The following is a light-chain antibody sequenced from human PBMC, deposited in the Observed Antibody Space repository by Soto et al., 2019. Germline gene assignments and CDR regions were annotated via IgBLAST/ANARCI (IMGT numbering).Light chain of an antibody. CDR2: EVS. V-gene: IGLV2-18*02. CDR1: SSDVGSYNR. Sequence: QSALTQPPSVSGSPGQSVTISCTGTSSDVGSYNRVSWYQQPPGTAPKLMIYEVSNRPSGVPDRFSGSKSGNTASLTISGLQAEDEADYYCSSYTSSSIFVVFGGGTKVTVL. CDR3: SSYTSSSIFVV. J-gene: IGLJ2*01.